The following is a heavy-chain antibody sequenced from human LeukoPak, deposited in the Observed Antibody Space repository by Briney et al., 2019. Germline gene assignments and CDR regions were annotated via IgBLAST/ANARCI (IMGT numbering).Heavy chain of an antibody. D-gene: IGHD3-22*01. CDR1: GFTFSSYG. CDR3: HSWLLQPSLRINSRSCDY. CDR2: ISYDGSNK. Sequence: GGSLRLSCAASGFTFSSYGMHWVRQAPGKGLEWVAVISYDGSNKYYADSVKGRFTISRDNSKNTLYLQMNSLRAEDTAVYYCHSWLLQPSLRINSRSCDYWGQGTLDTVSS. J-gene: IGHJ4*02. V-gene: IGHV3-30*03.